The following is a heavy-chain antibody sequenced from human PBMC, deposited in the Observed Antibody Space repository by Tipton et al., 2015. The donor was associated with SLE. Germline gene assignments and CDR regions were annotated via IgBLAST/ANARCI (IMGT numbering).Heavy chain of an antibody. J-gene: IGHJ1*01. CDR2: INHSGST. CDR1: GGSFSGYY. Sequence: TPSLTCAVYGGSFSGYYWSWIRQPPGKGLEWIGEINHSGSTNYNPSLKSRVTISVDTSKNQLSLKLSSVTAADTAVYYCAREGGYSYGLAEYFQHWGQGTLVTVSS. D-gene: IGHD5-18*01. CDR3: AREGGYSYGLAEYFQH. V-gene: IGHV4-34*01.